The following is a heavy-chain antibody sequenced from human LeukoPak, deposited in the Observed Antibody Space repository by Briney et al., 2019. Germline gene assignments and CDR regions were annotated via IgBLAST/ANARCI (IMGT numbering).Heavy chain of an antibody. CDR3: ARGGTLFDY. CDR2: IYYSGST. CDR1: GGSISSSSYY. J-gene: IGHJ4*02. D-gene: IGHD2-15*01. Sequence: SETLSLTCTVSGGSISSSSYYWGWIRQPPGKGLEWIGSIYYSGSTYYNPSLKSRVTISVDTSKNQFSLKLSSVTAADTAVHYCARGGTLFDYWGQGTLVTVSS. V-gene: IGHV4-39*01.